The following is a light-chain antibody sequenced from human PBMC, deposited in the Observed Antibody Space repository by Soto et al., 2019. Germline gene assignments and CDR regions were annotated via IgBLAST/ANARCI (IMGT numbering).Light chain of an antibody. CDR1: QDINNF. Sequence: DIQMTPSPSSLSASVGDRVTITCQASQDINNFLIWYQQKPGQAPSLLIYDASKLEVGVPSRFSGRGSATDFSFTISSLQPEDIATYSCQQYNDLPLTFGGGTRVEIK. CDR2: DAS. V-gene: IGKV1-33*01. J-gene: IGKJ4*01. CDR3: QQYNDLPLT.